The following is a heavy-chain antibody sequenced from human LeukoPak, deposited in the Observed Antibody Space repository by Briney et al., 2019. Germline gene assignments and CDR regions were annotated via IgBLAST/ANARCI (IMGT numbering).Heavy chain of an antibody. D-gene: IGHD1-26*01. J-gene: IGHJ4*02. Sequence: GGSLRLSCAASGFTFSNYWMHWVRQAPGKGLVWVSRINSDGSSTTYADSVQGRFTISRDNAENTLYLQMNSLRAEDTALYYCATAKWELPFDDWGQGTLVTVSS. CDR3: ATAKWELPFDD. CDR1: GFTFSNYW. V-gene: IGHV3-74*01. CDR2: INSDGSST.